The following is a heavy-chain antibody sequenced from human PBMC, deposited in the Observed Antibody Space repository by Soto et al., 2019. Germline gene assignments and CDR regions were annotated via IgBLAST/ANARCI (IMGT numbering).Heavy chain of an antibody. V-gene: IGHV4-59*01. CDR2: IYNTGST. CDR3: ARGPPFDP. CDR1: GASISSGY. J-gene: IGHJ5*02. Sequence: SETLSLTCTVSGASISSGYWSWVRQPPGKGLEWIAYIYNTGSTNYNPFLKSRVIISLDTSQNQFSLNLSSVTAADTAMYFCARGPPFDPWGQGTQVTVSS.